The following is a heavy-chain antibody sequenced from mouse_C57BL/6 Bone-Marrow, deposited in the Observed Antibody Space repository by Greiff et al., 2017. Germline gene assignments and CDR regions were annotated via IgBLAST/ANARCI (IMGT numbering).Heavy chain of an antibody. Sequence: VQLQESGAELVKPGASVKLSCKASGYTFTSYWMHWVKQRPGQGLEWIGMIHPNSGSTNYNEKFKSKATLTVDKSSSTAYMQLSSLTSEDSAVYYCAGYYGSSPAWFAYWGQGTLVTVSA. CDR2: IHPNSGST. CDR3: AGYYGSSPAWFAY. V-gene: IGHV1-64*01. J-gene: IGHJ3*01. D-gene: IGHD1-1*01. CDR1: GYTFTSYW.